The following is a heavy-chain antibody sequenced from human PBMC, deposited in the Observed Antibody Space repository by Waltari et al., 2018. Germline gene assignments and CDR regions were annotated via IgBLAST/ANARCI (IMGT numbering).Heavy chain of an antibody. J-gene: IGHJ4*02. CDR2: IYYSGST. V-gene: IGHV4-39*07. D-gene: IGHD6-6*01. Sequence: QLQLQESGPGLVKPSETLSLTCTVSGGSISSSSYYWGWIRQPPGKGLERIGSIYYSGSTYYNPSLMSRVTIAVDTAKNQFSLKLSSVTAADTAVYYCARVSKVAARLLDYWGQGTLVTVSS. CDR1: GGSISSSSYY. CDR3: ARVSKVAARLLDY.